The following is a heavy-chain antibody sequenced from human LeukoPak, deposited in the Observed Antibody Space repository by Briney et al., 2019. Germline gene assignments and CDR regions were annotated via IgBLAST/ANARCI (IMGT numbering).Heavy chain of an antibody. D-gene: IGHD3-10*01. J-gene: IGHJ4*02. Sequence: GAAVSVSFTPSGYTFTVYYMYWVRQAPGQGLEWMGWINPNSGGTNYAQKFQGRVTRTRDTSISTAYMEPSRLRSDDTAVYSCAREDARIRAVIHYWGQGTLVSASS. CDR3: AREDARIRAVIHY. V-gene: IGHV1-2*02. CDR1: GYTFTVYY. CDR2: INPNSGGT.